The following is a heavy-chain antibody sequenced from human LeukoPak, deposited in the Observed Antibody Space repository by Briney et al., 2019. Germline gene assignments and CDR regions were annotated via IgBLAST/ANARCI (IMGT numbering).Heavy chain of an antibody. Sequence: ASVKVSCKASGYTFTGYYMHWVRQAPGQGLEWMGWINPNSGGTNYAQKFQGRVTMTRDTSISTAYMELSRLRSDDTAVYYCARRRDIVVVVAATGDAFDIWGQGKMVTVSS. V-gene: IGHV1-2*02. CDR2: INPNSGGT. D-gene: IGHD2-15*01. CDR1: GYTFTGYY. CDR3: ARRRDIVVVVAATGDAFDI. J-gene: IGHJ3*02.